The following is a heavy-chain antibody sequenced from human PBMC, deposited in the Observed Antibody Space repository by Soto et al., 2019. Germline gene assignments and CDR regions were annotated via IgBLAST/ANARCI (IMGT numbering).Heavy chain of an antibody. V-gene: IGHV5-51*01. CDR3: ARPRYPGRGYYGMDV. D-gene: IGHD2-15*01. J-gene: IGHJ6*02. CDR1: GYSLTIYW. Sequence: GGALKSSCEGCGYSLTIYWIGWVRQMHGKGLECMGIIYPGDSDTRYSPSFQGQVTISADKSISTAYQQWSSLKASDTAMYYCARPRYPGRGYYGMDVWGQGTTVTVSS. CDR2: IYPGDSDT.